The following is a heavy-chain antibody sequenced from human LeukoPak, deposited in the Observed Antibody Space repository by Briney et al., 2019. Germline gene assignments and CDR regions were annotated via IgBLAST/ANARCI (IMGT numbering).Heavy chain of an antibody. V-gene: IGHV3-30-3*01. CDR2: ISYDGSNK. Sequence: AGRSLRLSCAASGFTFSSYAMHWVRQAPGKGLEWVAVISYDGSNKYYADSVKGRFTISRDNSKNTLYLQMNSLRAEDTAVYYCARDVDTAMAFLFDYWGQGTLVTVSS. CDR3: ARDVDTAMAFLFDY. D-gene: IGHD5-18*01. CDR1: GFTFSSYA. J-gene: IGHJ4*02.